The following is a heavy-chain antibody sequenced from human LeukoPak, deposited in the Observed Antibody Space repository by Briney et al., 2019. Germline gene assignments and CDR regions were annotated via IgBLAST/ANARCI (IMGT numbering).Heavy chain of an antibody. CDR2: ISYDGSNK. CDR1: GFTFSSYA. V-gene: IGHV3-30*04. J-gene: IGHJ4*02. Sequence: GSSLRLPCAASGFTFSSYAMPWVRQAPGKGLEWVAVISYDGSNKYYADSVKGRFTISRDNSKNTLYLQMTSLRAEDTAVYYCERAPCYYDNSDFQYFQYWGQGTLVTVSS. CDR3: ERAPCYYDNSDFQYFQY. D-gene: IGHD3-22*01.